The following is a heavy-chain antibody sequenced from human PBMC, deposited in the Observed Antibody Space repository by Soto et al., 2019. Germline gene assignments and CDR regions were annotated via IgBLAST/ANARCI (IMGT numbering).Heavy chain of an antibody. CDR2: IYYSGST. J-gene: IGHJ4*02. Sequence: SETLSLICTVSGGSISSYYWSWIRQPPGKGLEWIGYIYYSGSTNYNPSLKSRVTISVDTSKNQFSLKLSSVTAADTAVYYCARGYDFWSGYDQYPPYYFDYWGQGTLVTVSS. CDR3: ARGYDFWSGYDQYPPYYFDY. D-gene: IGHD3-3*01. V-gene: IGHV4-59*01. CDR1: GGSISSYY.